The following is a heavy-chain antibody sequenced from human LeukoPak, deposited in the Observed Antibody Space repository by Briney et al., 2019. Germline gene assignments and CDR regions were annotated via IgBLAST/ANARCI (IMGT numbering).Heavy chain of an antibody. CDR1: GDSITSGGYY. J-gene: IGHJ4*02. V-gene: IGHV4-31*03. CDR2: IYKTGST. Sequence: SQTLSLTCTVSGDSITSGGYYWSWIRQRPGKGLEWIGYIYKTGSTYYSPSLKSRVTMSVDTSRNQFSLKLNSVTAADTAVYYCARDVLRWGQGTLVPVSS. CDR3: ARDVLR.